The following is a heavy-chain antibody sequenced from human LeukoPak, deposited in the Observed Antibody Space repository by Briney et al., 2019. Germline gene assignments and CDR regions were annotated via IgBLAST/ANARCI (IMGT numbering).Heavy chain of an antibody. CDR1: GYTFTGYY. J-gene: IGHJ6*03. CDR2: INPNSGGT. Sequence: ASVKVSCKASGYTFTGYYMHWVRQAPGQGLEWMGWINPNSGGTNYAQKLQGRVTMTTDTSTSTAYMELRSLRSDDTAVYYCARGYYYYYYMDVWGKGTTVTVSS. V-gene: IGHV1-2*02. CDR3: ARGYYYYYYMDV.